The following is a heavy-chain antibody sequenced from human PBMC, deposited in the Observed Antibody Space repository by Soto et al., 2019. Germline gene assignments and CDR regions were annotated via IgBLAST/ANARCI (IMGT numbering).Heavy chain of an antibody. Sequence: QVQLQESGPGLVKPSQTLSLTCTVSGGSISSGGYYWSWIRQHPGKGLEWIGYIYYSGSTYYNPSLKSRVTXXVXTXXHQFSLKLSSVTAADTAVYYCASLPRGYSYGYFDYWGQGTLVTVSS. D-gene: IGHD5-18*01. V-gene: IGHV4-31*03. CDR1: GGSISSGGYY. CDR3: ASLPRGYSYGYFDY. CDR2: IYYSGST. J-gene: IGHJ4*02.